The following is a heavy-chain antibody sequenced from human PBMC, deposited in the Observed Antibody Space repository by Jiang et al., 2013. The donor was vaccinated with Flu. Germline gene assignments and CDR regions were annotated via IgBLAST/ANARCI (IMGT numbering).Heavy chain of an antibody. Sequence: VSSNSAVWNWIRQSPSRGLEWLGRTYYRSKWYSDYAVSVKSRITVNPDTSKNQFSLQLNSVTPEDTAVYYCARDRRAFTGTSAFDIWGQGTMVTVSS. CDR1: VSSNSAV. D-gene: IGHD1-7*01. J-gene: IGHJ3*02. CDR2: TYYRSKWYS. V-gene: IGHV6-1*01. CDR3: ARDRRAFTGTSAFDI.